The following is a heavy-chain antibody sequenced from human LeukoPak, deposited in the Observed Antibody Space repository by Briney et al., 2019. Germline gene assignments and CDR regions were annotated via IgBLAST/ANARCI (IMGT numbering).Heavy chain of an antibody. CDR3: ARDVVDTAMVSPLFYYYYYGMDV. CDR2: ISAHNGNT. J-gene: IGHJ6*02. Sequence: ASVKVSCKASGYTFTSYGISWVRQAPGQGLEWMGWISAHNGNTNYAQKLQGRVTMTTDTSTSTAYMELRSLRSDDTAVYYCARDVVDTAMVSPLFYYYYYGMDVWGQGTTVTVSS. CDR1: GYTFTSYG. D-gene: IGHD5-18*01. V-gene: IGHV1-18*01.